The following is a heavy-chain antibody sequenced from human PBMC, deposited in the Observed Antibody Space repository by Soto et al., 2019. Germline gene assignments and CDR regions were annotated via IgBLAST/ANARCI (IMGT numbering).Heavy chain of an antibody. D-gene: IGHD2-15*01. Sequence: PASGFTFSSYAMHWVRQALGKGLEWVAVISYDGSNKYYADSVKGRFTISRDNSKNTLYLQMNSLRAEDTAVYYCARVPSSSGRAHFDYWGQGTLVTVSS. CDR3: ARVPSSSGRAHFDY. V-gene: IGHV3-30-3*01. CDR1: GFTFSSYA. CDR2: ISYDGSNK. J-gene: IGHJ4*02.